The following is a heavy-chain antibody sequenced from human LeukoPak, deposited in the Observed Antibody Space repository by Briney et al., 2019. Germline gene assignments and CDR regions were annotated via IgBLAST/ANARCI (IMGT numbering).Heavy chain of an antibody. CDR2: INENDDGT. CDR3: ASQAYCGGDCYYAFHPRYFDY. Sequence: GGSLRLSCAASGFAFSDYAMNWVRQAPGKGLEWVSSINENDDGTSYADSVKGRFTISRDNAKNSLYLQMNSLRAEDTAVYYCASQAYCGGDCYYAFHPRYFDYWGQGTLVTVSS. V-gene: IGHV3-21*01. D-gene: IGHD2-21*02. CDR1: GFAFSDYA. J-gene: IGHJ4*02.